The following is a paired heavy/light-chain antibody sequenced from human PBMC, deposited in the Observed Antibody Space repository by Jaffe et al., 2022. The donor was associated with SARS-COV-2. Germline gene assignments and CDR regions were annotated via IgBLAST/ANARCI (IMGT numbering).Heavy chain of an antibody. V-gene: IGHV4-31*03. CDR2: IYNSGDT. D-gene: IGHD1-26*01. J-gene: IGHJ4*02. Sequence: QVRLQESGPGLVEPSQTLSLTCTVSGGSFTSGGYYWSWIRQRPGKGLEWIGYIYNSGDTNYNPSLRRRVTISLDTSENQFSLKLNSVTAADTAVYYCARESGDGHNGYLDYWGQGTLVTVSS. CDR1: GGSFTSGGYY. CDR3: ARESGDGHNGYLDY.
Light chain of an antibody. CDR2: WAS. CDR3: QQYYATPPRT. Sequence: DIVMTQSPDSLAVSLGERATINCKSSQSVFYSPNNKNYLAWYQQKPGQPPKLLIYWASTREFGVPDRFSGSGSDTDFTLTISSLQAEDVAVYYCQQYYATPPRTFGQGTKVEIK. CDR1: QSVFYSPNNKNY. V-gene: IGKV4-1*01. J-gene: IGKJ1*01.